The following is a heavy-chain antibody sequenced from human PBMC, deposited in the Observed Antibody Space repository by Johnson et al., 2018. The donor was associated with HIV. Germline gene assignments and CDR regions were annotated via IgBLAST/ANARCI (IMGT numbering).Heavy chain of an antibody. CDR1: GFTFSSYA. D-gene: IGHD4-17*01. V-gene: IGHV3-30-3*01. CDR2: ISYDGSNK. Sequence: QVQLVESGGGLVKPGGSLRLSCAASGFTFSSYAMHWVRQAPGKGLEWVAVISYDGSNKYYADSVKGRLTISRDNSENTLYLQMNSLRAEDTAVYYCARARMTTVTNDAFDIWGQGTMVTVSS. CDR3: ARARMTTVTNDAFDI. J-gene: IGHJ3*02.